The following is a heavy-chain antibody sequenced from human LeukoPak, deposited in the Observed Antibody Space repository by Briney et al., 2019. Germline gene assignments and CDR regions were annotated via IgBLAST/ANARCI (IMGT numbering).Heavy chain of an antibody. D-gene: IGHD2-15*01. Sequence: TTSETLSLTCTVSGYSISSGCYWAWMRQPPGKGLEWIGSINHSGSTYYNPSLKSRVTVSVDTSKNQVSLRLSSVTAADTAVYYCARVCSSGRCLDYWGKGTTVTVSS. CDR2: INHSGST. J-gene: IGHJ6*04. V-gene: IGHV4-38-2*02. CDR3: ARVCSSGRCLDY. CDR1: GYSISSGCY.